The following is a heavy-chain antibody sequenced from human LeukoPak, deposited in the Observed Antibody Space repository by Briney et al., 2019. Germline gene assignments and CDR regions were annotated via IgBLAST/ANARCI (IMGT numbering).Heavy chain of an antibody. J-gene: IGHJ4*02. CDR3: ARDSRLWFGALRSTPH. CDR1: GSSISSYY. D-gene: IGHD3-10*01. CDR2: IHNSGNT. V-gene: IGHV4-4*08. Sequence: SETLSLTCIVSGSSISSYYWSWIRQPPGKGLEWIGCIHNSGNTNYNPSLNSRITISLDTSKTQFSLKLSSVTAADTAVYYCARDSRLWFGALRSTPHWGQGTLVTVSS.